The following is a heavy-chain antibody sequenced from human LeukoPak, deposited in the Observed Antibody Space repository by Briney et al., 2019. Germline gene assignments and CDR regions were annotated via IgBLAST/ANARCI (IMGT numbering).Heavy chain of an antibody. V-gene: IGHV4-34*01. CDR2: INHSGSI. Sequence: SETLSLTCAVYGGSFSGYYWSWIRQPPGKGLEWIGEINHSGSINYNPSLKSRVTISVDTSKNQFSLKLSSVTAADTAVYYCARARRGPTEKRMDVWGQGTTVTVSS. D-gene: IGHD3/OR15-3a*01. CDR1: GGSFSGYY. CDR3: ARARRGPTEKRMDV. J-gene: IGHJ6*02.